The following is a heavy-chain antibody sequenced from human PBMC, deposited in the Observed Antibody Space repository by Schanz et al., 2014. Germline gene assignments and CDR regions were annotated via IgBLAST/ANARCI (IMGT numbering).Heavy chain of an antibody. J-gene: IGHJ4*02. CDR3: ARGVRIDY. CDR1: GFTFSSYA. CDR2: ISGSGSST. D-gene: IGHD3-3*01. V-gene: IGHV3-23*04. Sequence: EVQLVESGGGLVQPGRSLRLSCAASGFTFSSYAMTWVRQAPGKGLDWVSAISGSGSSTYYADSVKGRFTISRDNAKNSLYLQMNSLTAEDTAVYYCARGVRIDYWGQGTLVTVSS.